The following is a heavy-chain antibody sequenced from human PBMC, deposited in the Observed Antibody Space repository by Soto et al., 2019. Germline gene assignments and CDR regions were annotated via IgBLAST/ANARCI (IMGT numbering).Heavy chain of an antibody. V-gene: IGHV1-69*13. Sequence: SVKVSCKASGGTFSSYAISWVRQPPGQGLEWMGGIIPIFGTANYAQKFQGRVTITADESTSTAYMELSSLRSEDTAVYYCARGGWDYYGSGSSGTKTFDPWGQGTLVTVSS. CDR3: ARGGWDYYGSGSSGTKTFDP. CDR1: GGTFSSYA. CDR2: IIPIFGTA. D-gene: IGHD3-10*01. J-gene: IGHJ5*02.